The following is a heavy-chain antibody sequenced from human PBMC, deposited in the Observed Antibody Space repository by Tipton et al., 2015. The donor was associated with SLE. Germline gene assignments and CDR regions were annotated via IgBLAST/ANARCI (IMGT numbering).Heavy chain of an antibody. CDR3: ARDMVTGRDY. D-gene: IGHD4-23*01. CDR1: GISISSAGYF. V-gene: IGHV4-31*03. Sequence: TLSLTCTVSGISISSAGYFWGWIRQHPGKALEWIGYIYHNGNTHYNPSLKSRLSISIDTSKNQFSLNLSSVTAADTAIYYCARDMVTGRDYWGQGSLVNVSS. CDR2: IYHNGNT. J-gene: IGHJ4*02.